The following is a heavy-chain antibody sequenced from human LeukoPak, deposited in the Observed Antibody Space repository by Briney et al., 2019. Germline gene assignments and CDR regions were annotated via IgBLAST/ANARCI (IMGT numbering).Heavy chain of an antibody. CDR3: AREVRTTDHEGFDP. CDR2: IYTSGST. J-gene: IGHJ5*02. D-gene: IGHD4-11*01. CDR1: GGSISSGSYY. Sequence: PSETLSLTCTVSGGSISSGSYYWSWIRQPAGKGLEWIGRIYTSGSTNYNPSLKSRVTISVDTSKNQFSLKLSSVTAADTAVYYCAREVRTTDHEGFDPWGQGTLVTVSS. V-gene: IGHV4-61*02.